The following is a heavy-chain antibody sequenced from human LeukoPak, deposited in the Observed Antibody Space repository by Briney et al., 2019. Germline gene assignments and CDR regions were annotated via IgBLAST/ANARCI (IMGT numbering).Heavy chain of an antibody. Sequence: ASVKVSCKASGYTFTSYAMNWVRQAPGQGLGWMGWINPNSGGTNYAQKFQGRVTMTRDTSISTAYMELSRLRSDDTAVYYCASTRRGYSGYDNDYWGQGTLVTVSS. CDR3: ASTRRGYSGYDNDY. CDR2: INPNSGGT. J-gene: IGHJ4*02. V-gene: IGHV1-2*02. CDR1: GYTFTSYA. D-gene: IGHD5-12*01.